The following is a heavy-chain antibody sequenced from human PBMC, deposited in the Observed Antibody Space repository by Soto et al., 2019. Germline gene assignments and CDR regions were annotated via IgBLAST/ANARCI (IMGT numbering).Heavy chain of an antibody. CDR1: GLSVSNYW. D-gene: IGHD3-16*01. CDR2: INSDDTSS. Sequence: PGGSLRLSCAASGLSVSNYWMHWVRQTPGKGLVWVSRINSDDTSSSYAASVKGRFTISRDNAKNTLYLQMNSLRAEDTAVYYCARGCRWGGNSYFDFWGQETLVTVSS. CDR3: ARGCRWGGNSYFDF. J-gene: IGHJ4*02. V-gene: IGHV3-74*01.